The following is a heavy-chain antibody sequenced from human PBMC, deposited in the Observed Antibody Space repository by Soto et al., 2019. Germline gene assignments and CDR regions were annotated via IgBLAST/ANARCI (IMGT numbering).Heavy chain of an antibody. V-gene: IGHV3-21*01. J-gene: IGHJ5*02. D-gene: IGHD6-13*01. CDR2: ISSSSSYI. Sequence: EVQLVESGGGLVKPGGSLRLSCAASGFTFSSYSMNWVRQAPGKGLECVSSISSSSSYIYYADSVKGRFTISRDNAKNSLYLQMNSLRAEDTAVYYCAREREGYSSSWYEFDPWGQGTLVTVSS. CDR1: GFTFSSYS. CDR3: AREREGYSSSWYEFDP.